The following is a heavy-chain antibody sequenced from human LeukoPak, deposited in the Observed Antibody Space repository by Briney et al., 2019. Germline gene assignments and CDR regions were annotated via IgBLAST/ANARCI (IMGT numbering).Heavy chain of an antibody. CDR3: ARKGTRGSGSYSDYDAFDI. D-gene: IGHD3-10*01. V-gene: IGHV4-4*07. CDR1: GGSISRYY. J-gene: IGHJ3*02. CDR2: IYTSGST. Sequence: SETLSLTCTVSGGSISRYYWSWIRQPAGKGLEWIGRIYTSGSTNYNPSLKSRVTMSVDTSKNQFSLKLSSVTAADTAVYYCARKGTRGSGSYSDYDAFDIWGQGTMVTVSS.